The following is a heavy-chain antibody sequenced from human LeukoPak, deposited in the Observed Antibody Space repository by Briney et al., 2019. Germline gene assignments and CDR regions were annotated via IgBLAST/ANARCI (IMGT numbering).Heavy chain of an antibody. J-gene: IGHJ4*02. Sequence: SGGSLRLSCAASGFTFSSYSMNWVRKAPGKGLEWVSYISSSGSTIYYADSVKGRFTISRDNAKNSMYLQMNSLRAEDTAVYYCARGVRQWLLTSYFDYWGQGTLVTVSS. CDR3: ARGVRQWLLTSYFDY. V-gene: IGHV3-48*04. CDR1: GFTFSSYS. D-gene: IGHD6-19*01. CDR2: ISSSGSTI.